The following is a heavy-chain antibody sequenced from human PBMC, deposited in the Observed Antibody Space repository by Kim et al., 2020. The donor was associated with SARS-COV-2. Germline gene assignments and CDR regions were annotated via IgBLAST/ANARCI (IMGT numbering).Heavy chain of an antibody. D-gene: IGHD3-22*01. CDR2: ISYDGSNK. CDR3: AKENYYGSSGYQKGGMDV. V-gene: IGHV3-30*18. CDR1: GFTFSSYG. J-gene: IGHJ6*04. Sequence: GGSLRLSCAASGFTFSSYGMHWVRQAPGKGLEWVAVISYDGSNKYYADSVKGRFTISRDNSKNTLYLQMNSLRAEDTAVYYCAKENYYGSSGYQKGGMDVCGEGTTGTVSS.